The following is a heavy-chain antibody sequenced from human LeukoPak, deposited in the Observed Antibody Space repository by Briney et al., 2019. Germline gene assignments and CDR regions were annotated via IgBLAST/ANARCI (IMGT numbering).Heavy chain of an antibody. D-gene: IGHD2-2*01. Sequence: SETMSLTCTVSGGSISDYYWSWIRQPPGKGLEWIGYIYSSGTTAYNPSLKSRVTISVDTPKNQFSLKLSSVTAADTAMHYCARESRASRDFDYWGQGTLVSISS. CDR1: GGSISDYY. J-gene: IGHJ4*02. CDR3: ARESRASRDFDY. CDR2: IYSSGTT. V-gene: IGHV4-59*01.